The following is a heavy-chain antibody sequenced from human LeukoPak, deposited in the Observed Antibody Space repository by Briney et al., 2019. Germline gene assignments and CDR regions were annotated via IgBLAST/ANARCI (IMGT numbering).Heavy chain of an antibody. D-gene: IGHD5-24*01. J-gene: IGHJ4*02. CDR1: GGSIGSYY. V-gene: IGHV4-59*01. Sequence: SETLSLTCTVSGGSIGSYYWNWIRQPPGKGLEWIGYIYYSESTNYNPSLKGRATISVDTSKNQFSLKVSSVTAADTAVYYCARSKDGFNADYWGQGILVTVSS. CDR3: ARSKDGFNADY. CDR2: IYYSEST.